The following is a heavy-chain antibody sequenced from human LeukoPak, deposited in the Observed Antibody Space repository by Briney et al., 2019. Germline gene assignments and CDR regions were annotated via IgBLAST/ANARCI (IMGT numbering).Heavy chain of an antibody. D-gene: IGHD3-9*01. V-gene: IGHV4-34*01. CDR3: ARGFDGLTGYYPPDY. CDR1: RGSVSGYY. J-gene: IGHJ4*02. Sequence: SETLSLTCAIYRGSVSGYYWSWIRQSPGKGQEWIGEISHTGRSKNNPSLKSRVTISEDMSKKQFSLKLNSVTAADTALYYCARGFDGLTGYYPPDYWSQGTLVTVSS. CDR2: ISHTGRS.